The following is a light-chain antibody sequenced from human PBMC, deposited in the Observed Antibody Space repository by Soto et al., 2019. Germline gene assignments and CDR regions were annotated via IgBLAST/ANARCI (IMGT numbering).Light chain of an antibody. Sequence: QSVLTQPPSVSGAPGQRVTISCTGSSSSIGTGFDVHWYQQFPGTAPRLLIYGDSNRPSGVPDRFSGSKSGTSASLAITGLQAEYEADYYCQSYDSSLSTYVFGTGTKLTVL. CDR1: SSSIGTGFD. V-gene: IGLV1-40*01. J-gene: IGLJ1*01. CDR3: QSYDSSLSTYV. CDR2: GDS.